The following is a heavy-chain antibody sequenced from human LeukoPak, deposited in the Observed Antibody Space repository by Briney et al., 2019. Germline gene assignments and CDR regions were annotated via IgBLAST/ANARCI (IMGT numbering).Heavy chain of an antibody. V-gene: IGHV3-30*02. D-gene: IGHD1-1*01. J-gene: IGHJ4*02. CDR2: IRYDGNNI. CDR1: GFTFSSYG. CDR3: AKPTGTYFHY. Sequence: GGPLRLSCAASGFTFSSYGMHWVRQAPGKGLEWVTFIRYDGNNIYYADSVKGRFTISRDNSKNTLYLQMSSLRAEDTAVYYCAKPTGTYFHYWVQGALVTVSS.